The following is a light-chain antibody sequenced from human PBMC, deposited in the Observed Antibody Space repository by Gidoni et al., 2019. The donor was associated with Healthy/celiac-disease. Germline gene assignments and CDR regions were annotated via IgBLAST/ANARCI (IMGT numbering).Light chain of an antibody. CDR2: AAS. CDR1: QSISSY. CDR3: QQSYSTSWT. Sequence: DMSMTPSPSSLSASVGDRVTITCRASQSISSYLNWYQQKPGKAPKLLIYAASSLQSGVPSRFSGSGSGTDFTLTISSLQPEDFATYYCQQSYSTSWTFGQGTKVEIK. V-gene: IGKV1-39*01. J-gene: IGKJ1*01.